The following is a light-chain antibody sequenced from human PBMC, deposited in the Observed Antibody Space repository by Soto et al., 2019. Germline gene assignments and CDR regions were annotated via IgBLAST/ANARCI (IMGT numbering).Light chain of an antibody. CDR3: CSYAGSYTCHVV. V-gene: IGLV2-11*01. Sequence: QSALTQPRSVSGSPGQSVTISCTGTSSDVGGYNYVSWYQQHPGKAPKLMIYDVSKRPSGFPDRCSGSKSGNTASLTISGLQAEDEADYYCCSYAGSYTCHVVFGGGTKVTVL. CDR1: SSDVGGYNY. J-gene: IGLJ2*01. CDR2: DVS.